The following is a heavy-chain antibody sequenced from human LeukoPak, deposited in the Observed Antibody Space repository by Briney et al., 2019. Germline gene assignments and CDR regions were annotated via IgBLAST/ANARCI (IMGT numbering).Heavy chain of an antibody. V-gene: IGHV1-3*01. CDR2: INAGNGNT. CDR3: AGATIQLWLHVVPQHFDY. CDR1: GYTFTSYA. J-gene: IGHJ4*02. Sequence: GASVKVSCKASGYTFTSYAMHWVRQAPGQRLEWMGWINAGNGNTKYSQKFQGRVTITRDTSASTAYMELSSLRSEDTAVYYCAGATIQLWLHVVPQHFDYWGQGTLVTVSS. D-gene: IGHD5-18*01.